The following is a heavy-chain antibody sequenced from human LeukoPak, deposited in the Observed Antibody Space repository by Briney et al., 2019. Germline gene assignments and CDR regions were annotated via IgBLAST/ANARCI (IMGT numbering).Heavy chain of an antibody. CDR1: GGSISSGGYY. CDR2: IYYSGST. CDR3: ARGYCSSTSCYTGDY. D-gene: IGHD2-2*02. V-gene: IGHV4-31*03. Sequence: SQTLSLTCTVSGGSISSGGYYWSWIRQHPGKGLEWIGYIYYSGSTYYNPSLKSRVTISVDTSKNQFSLKLSSVTAADTAVHYCARGYCSSTSCYTGDYWGQGTLVTVSS. J-gene: IGHJ4*02.